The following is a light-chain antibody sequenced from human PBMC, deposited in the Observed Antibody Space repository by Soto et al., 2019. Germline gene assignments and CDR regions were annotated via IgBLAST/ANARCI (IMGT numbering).Light chain of an antibody. Sequence: EIVMTQSPATLSVSPGDRATLSCRASQNVSSKLAWYQQKPGQSPRLLIYGASTRATGIPARFSGGGSGTEFSLTISSLQSEDFAIYYCQQYNDWPPLTFGGGTKVEIK. CDR3: QQYNDWPPLT. V-gene: IGKV3-15*01. CDR2: GAS. CDR1: QNVSSK. J-gene: IGKJ4*01.